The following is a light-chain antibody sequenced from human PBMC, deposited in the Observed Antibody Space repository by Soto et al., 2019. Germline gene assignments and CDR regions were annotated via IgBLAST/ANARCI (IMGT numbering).Light chain of an antibody. CDR1: QSLLHSNGYNY. CDR3: MQALQTPLT. V-gene: IGKV2-28*01. J-gene: IGKJ4*01. Sequence: DIVMTQSPLSLPVTPGEPASISCRSSQSLLHSNGYNYLDWYLQKPGQSPQLLIYLGSNRASGVPDRFSGSGSGPDFTLKISRAEAEDVGVYYCMQALQTPLTFGGGTKVEIK. CDR2: LGS.